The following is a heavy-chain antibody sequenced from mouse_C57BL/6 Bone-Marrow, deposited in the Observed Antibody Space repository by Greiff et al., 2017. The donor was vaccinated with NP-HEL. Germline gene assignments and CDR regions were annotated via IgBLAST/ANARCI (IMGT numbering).Heavy chain of an antibody. J-gene: IGHJ1*03. Sequence: EVKLLESGPVLVKPGASVKMSCKASGYTFTDYYMNWVKQSHGKSLEWIGVINPYNGGTSYNQKFKGKATLTVDKSSSTAYMELNSLTSEDSAVYYCVYDYDGYFDVWGTGTTVTVSS. CDR2: INPYNGGT. CDR3: VYDYDGYFDV. CDR1: GYTFTDYY. V-gene: IGHV1-19*01. D-gene: IGHD2-4*01.